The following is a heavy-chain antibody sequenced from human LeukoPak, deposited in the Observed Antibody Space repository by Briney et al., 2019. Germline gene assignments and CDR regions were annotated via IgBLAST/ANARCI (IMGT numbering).Heavy chain of an antibody. CDR1: GFTFSSYS. V-gene: IGHV3-48*02. D-gene: IGHD6-13*01. CDR3: ARAAPYSSSFKYFQH. Sequence: GGSLRLSCAASGFTFSSYSMNWVRQAPGKGLEWVSYISSSSSIIYYADSVKGRFTISRENAKNSLYLQMNSLRDEDTAAYYCARAAPYSSSFKYFQHWGQGTLVTVSS. J-gene: IGHJ1*01. CDR2: ISSSSSII.